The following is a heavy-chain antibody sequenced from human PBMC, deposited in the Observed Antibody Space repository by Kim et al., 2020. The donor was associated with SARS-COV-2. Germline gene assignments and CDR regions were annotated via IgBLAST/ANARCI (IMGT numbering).Heavy chain of an antibody. D-gene: IGHD4-17*01. CDR3: ARAYGDYPFDY. V-gene: IGHV1-8*01. J-gene: IGHJ4*02. Sequence: TGYAQKFQGRGTMTRNTSISTAYMELSSLRSEDTAVYYCARAYGDYPFDYWGQGTLVTVSS. CDR2: T.